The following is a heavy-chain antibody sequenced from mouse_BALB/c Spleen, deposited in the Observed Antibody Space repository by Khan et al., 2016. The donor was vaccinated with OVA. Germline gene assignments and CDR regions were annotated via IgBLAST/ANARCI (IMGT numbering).Heavy chain of an antibody. D-gene: IGHD4-1*01. CDR3: ASELGRYYAMDY. V-gene: IGHV3-2*02. CDR2: ISYSGST. J-gene: IGHJ4*01. CDR1: GYSITSDYA. Sequence: EVQLQESGPGLVKPSQSLSLTCTVAGYSITSDYAWNWIRQFPGNKLEWMGYISYSGSTGYNPSLKSRISITRDTSKNHFFLQLNSVTTEDTATYYCASELGRYYAMDYWGQGTSVTVSS.